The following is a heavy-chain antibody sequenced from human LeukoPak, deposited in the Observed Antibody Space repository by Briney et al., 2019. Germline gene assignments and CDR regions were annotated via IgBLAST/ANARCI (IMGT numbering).Heavy chain of an antibody. CDR3: ARTNLWFGELDAFDI. CDR2: IYPDDSNT. J-gene: IGHJ3*02. CDR1: GYSFSNYW. Sequence: GESLKISCKGSGYSFSNYWIAWVRQMPGKGLEWMGIIYPDDSNTRYSPSFQGQVTISADKSISIASQQWSSLKASDTAMYYCARTNLWFGELDAFDIWGQGTLVTVSS. D-gene: IGHD3-10*01. V-gene: IGHV5-51*01.